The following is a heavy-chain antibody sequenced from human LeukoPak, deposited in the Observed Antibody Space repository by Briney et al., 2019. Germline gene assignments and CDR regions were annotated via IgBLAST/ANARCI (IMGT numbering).Heavy chain of an antibody. V-gene: IGHV4-59*08. CDR2: INYSGST. CDR1: GGSISYYY. J-gene: IGHJ4*02. Sequence: SETLSLTCTVSGGSISYYYWNWIRQPPGKGLEWIGYINYSGSTTYNPSLRSRVTISVDASENHLSLKLSSVTAADTAVYYCARFRTLGASFDYWGQGSLVAVSS. D-gene: IGHD1-26*01. CDR3: ARFRTLGASFDY.